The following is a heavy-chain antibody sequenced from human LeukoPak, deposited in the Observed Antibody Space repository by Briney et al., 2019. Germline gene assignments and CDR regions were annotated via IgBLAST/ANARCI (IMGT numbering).Heavy chain of an antibody. V-gene: IGHV4-59*12. Sequence: SETLSLTCTVSGGSISSYYWSWIRQPPGKGLEWIGYIYYSGSTNYNPSLKSRVTISVDKSKNQFSLELNSVTAADTAVYYCARGGDWLFDYWGQGILVTVSS. J-gene: IGHJ4*02. CDR2: IYYSGST. D-gene: IGHD2-21*02. CDR3: ARGGDWLFDY. CDR1: GGSISSYY.